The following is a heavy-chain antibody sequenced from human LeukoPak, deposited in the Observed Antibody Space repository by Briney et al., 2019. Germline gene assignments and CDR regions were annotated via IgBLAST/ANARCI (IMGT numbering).Heavy chain of an antibody. D-gene: IGHD3-10*01. Sequence: GASVKVSCKASGYTFTEYYMHWVRQAPGQGLEWMGWINPNSGGTNYAQKFLGSVTMTGDTSINTAFMELSRLRSDDTAIYYCARGRGTTMVRGVITNYFDLWGRGSLVTVSS. CDR1: GYTFTEYY. CDR3: ARGRGTTMVRGVITNYFDL. CDR2: INPNSGGT. V-gene: IGHV1-2*02. J-gene: IGHJ2*01.